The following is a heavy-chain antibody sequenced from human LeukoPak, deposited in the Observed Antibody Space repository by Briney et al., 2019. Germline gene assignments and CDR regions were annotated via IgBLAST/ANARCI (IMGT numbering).Heavy chain of an antibody. Sequence: PSETLSLTCTVSGGSISSYYWSWIRQPPGKGLEWIGYIYYSGSTNYNPSLKSRVTISVDTSKNQFSLKLSSVTAADTAVYYCARKGNGSGSYSIAAAAPGYYYGMDVWGQGTTVTVSS. D-gene: IGHD3-10*01. J-gene: IGHJ6*02. CDR1: GGSISSYY. V-gene: IGHV4-59*08. CDR2: IYYSGST. CDR3: ARKGNGSGSYSIAAAAPGYYYGMDV.